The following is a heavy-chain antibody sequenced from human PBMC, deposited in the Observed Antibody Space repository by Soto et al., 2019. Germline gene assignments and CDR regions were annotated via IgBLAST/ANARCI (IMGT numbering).Heavy chain of an antibody. V-gene: IGHV4-34*01. D-gene: IGHD5-12*01. CDR2: ISHSGST. CDR1: GGSFSDYY. Sequence: SETLSLTCAVNGGSFSDYYWSWVRQPPGKGLEWIGEISHSGSTSYNPSLKSRVTISIDTSKNQFSLKLSSVSAADTAMYHCARGLQRRFGGYKGLGYHGMDVWGQGTTVTVSS. CDR3: ARGLQRRFGGYKGLGYHGMDV. J-gene: IGHJ6*02.